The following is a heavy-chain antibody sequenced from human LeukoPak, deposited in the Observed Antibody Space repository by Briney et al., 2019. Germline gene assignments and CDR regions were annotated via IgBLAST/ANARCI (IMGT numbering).Heavy chain of an antibody. CDR3: AKDCRRYYYDSSGCFDY. D-gene: IGHD3-22*01. CDR2: ISGSGGST. CDR1: GFTFSSYA. Sequence: GGSLRLSCAASGFTFSSYAMSWVRQAPGKGLEWVSDISGSGGSTYYADSVKGRFTISRDNSKNTLYLQMNSLRAEDTAVYYCAKDCRRYYYDSSGCFDYWGQGTLVTVSS. V-gene: IGHV3-23*01. J-gene: IGHJ4*02.